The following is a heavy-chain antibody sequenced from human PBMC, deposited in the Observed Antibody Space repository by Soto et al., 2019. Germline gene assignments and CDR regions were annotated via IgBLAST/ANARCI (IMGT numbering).Heavy chain of an antibody. CDR3: ARDAASKNFDSRSYYPHFDP. J-gene: IGHJ5*02. CDR1: GAYISGADSY. Sequence: PSETLSLTCVVSGAYISGADSYWFWIRKPPGNGLDWIGYIDYSGGTFDNPSLKSRVTMSVDTSRNQFSLKLSSATAADTAVYYCARDAASKNFDSRSYYPHFDPWGQGTQVTVSS. V-gene: IGHV4-30-4*01. CDR2: IDYSGGT. D-gene: IGHD3-22*01.